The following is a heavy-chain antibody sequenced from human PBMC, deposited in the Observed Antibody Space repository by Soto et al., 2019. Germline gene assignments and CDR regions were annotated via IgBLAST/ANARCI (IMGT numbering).Heavy chain of an antibody. CDR3: ARGEIPEIVVVPAAIDYGMDV. Sequence: GASVKVSCKASGGTFSSYAISWVRQAPGQGLEWMGGIIPIFGTANYAQKFQGRVTITADESTSTAYMELSSLRSEDTAVYYCARGEIPEIVVVPAAIDYGMDVWGQGTTVTVSS. CDR1: GGTFSSYA. J-gene: IGHJ6*02. D-gene: IGHD2-2*01. V-gene: IGHV1-69*13. CDR2: IIPIFGTA.